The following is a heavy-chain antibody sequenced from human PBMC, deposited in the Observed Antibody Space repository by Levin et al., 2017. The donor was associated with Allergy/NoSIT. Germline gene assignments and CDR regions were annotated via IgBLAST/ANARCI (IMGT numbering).Heavy chain of an antibody. V-gene: IGHV3-21*01. J-gene: IGHJ3*02. CDR3: AREWSGDAFDI. CDR2: ISSSSSYI. CDR1: GFTFSDYT. D-gene: IGHD2-15*01. Sequence: GESLKISCAASGFTFSDYTMNWVRQAPGKGLEWVSSISSSSSYIYYADSVKGRFSISRDNAKNSLFLQMHSLRADDTAVYYCAREWSGDAFDIWGQGTMVTVSS.